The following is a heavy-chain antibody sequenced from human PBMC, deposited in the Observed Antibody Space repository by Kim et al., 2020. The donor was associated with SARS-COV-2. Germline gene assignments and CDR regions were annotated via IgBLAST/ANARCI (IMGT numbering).Heavy chain of an antibody. CDR1: GGTFSSYA. V-gene: IGHV1-69*04. CDR2: IIPILGIA. D-gene: IGHD6-13*01. J-gene: IGHJ6*03. CDR3: SRVAAPGNYYMDV. Sequence: SVKVSCKASGGTFSSYAISWVRQAPGQGLEWMGRIIPILGIANYAQKFQGRVTITADKSTSTAYMELSSLRSEDTAVYYFSRVAAPGNYYMDVWCKVTT.